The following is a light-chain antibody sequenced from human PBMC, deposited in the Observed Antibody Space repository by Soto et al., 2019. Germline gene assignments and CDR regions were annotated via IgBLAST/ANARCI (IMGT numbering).Light chain of an antibody. J-gene: IGKJ1*01. CDR2: DAS. V-gene: IGKV3D-20*01. Sequence: ETVLTQSPATLSLSPGERATLACGASQSVSSGYLAWYQQIPGLAHRLLIYDASTRATGIPDRFSGSGSGTDFTLTISRLEPEDFAVYYCQQSGNSPPWTFGPGTKVEIK. CDR1: QSVSSGY. CDR3: QQSGNSPPWT.